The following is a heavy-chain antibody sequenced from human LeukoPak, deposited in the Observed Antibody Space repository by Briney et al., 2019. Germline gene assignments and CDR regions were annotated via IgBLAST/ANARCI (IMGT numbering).Heavy chain of an antibody. D-gene: IGHD3-10*01. CDR3: ARQCCRGASPGFDP. Sequence: GESLKISCKGSGYSFTDYWIAWVRQMPGKGLERMGSIYPGDSDTRYSPSFQGQVTFSADKSISTAYLQWSSLRASDTAIYYCARQCCRGASPGFDPWGQGTLVTVSS. J-gene: IGHJ5*02. CDR1: GYSFTDYW. CDR2: IYPGDSDT. V-gene: IGHV5-51*01.